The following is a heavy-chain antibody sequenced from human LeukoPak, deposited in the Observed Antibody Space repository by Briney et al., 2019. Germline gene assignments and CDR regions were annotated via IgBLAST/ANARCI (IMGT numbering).Heavy chain of an antibody. V-gene: IGHV4-31*03. CDR2: IYYTGRT. CDR3: ARKGRDGYNYYFDY. J-gene: IGHJ4*02. D-gene: IGHD5-24*01. Sequence: SETLSLTCTVSGGSISSGGYYWNWIRRHPTEGLEWIGHIYYTGRTTYNPSVKSRVTISADTSKNQFSLMLNSVTAADTAVYYCARKGRDGYNYYFDYWGQGTLVTVSS. CDR1: GGSISSGGYY.